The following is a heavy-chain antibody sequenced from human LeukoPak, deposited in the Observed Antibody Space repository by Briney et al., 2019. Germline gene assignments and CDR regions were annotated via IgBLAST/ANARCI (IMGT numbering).Heavy chain of an antibody. CDR2: ISGDGGST. Sequence: GGSLRLSCAASGFTFDDYAMHWVRQAPGKGLEWVSLISGDGGSTYYADSVKGRFTISRDNSKNSLYLQMNSLTTEDTALYYCAKDSHDSSGYPSDYWGQGTLVTVSS. CDR3: AKDSHDSSGYPSDY. J-gene: IGHJ4*02. CDR1: GFTFDDYA. D-gene: IGHD3-22*01. V-gene: IGHV3-43*02.